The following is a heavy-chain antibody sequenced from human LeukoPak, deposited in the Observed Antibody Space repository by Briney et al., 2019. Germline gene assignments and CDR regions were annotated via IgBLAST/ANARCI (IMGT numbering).Heavy chain of an antibody. D-gene: IGHD3-10*01. CDR1: GFAFNTYA. J-gene: IGHJ4*02. CDR3: AREIFGSGSYPDY. V-gene: IGHV3-33*01. Sequence: GGAVSLSFASSGFAFNTYAMHWVRQAPGKELEGVTLRCHDGSHKFYIDSVRGRLTTSRDNSRNTVYLQMNGLRAEDTAVYYCAREIFGSGSYPDYWGQGTLVTVSS. CDR2: RCHDGSHK.